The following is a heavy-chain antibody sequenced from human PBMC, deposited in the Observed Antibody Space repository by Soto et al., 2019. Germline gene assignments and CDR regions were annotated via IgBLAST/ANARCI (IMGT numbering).Heavy chain of an antibody. CDR3: AREGVAPYYYSGMDI. Sequence: QVQLVQSGAEVKKPGASVKVSCKASGYTFTRSGISWARQAPGQGPEWMGWISSYNGDTNYAQTFQGRVTMTTDTPTSTAYMELRSLRSDDTAVYYCAREGVAPYYYSGMDIWGQGTPVTVSS. J-gene: IGHJ6*02. CDR1: GYTFTRSG. D-gene: IGHD5-12*01. V-gene: IGHV1-18*01. CDR2: ISSYNGDT.